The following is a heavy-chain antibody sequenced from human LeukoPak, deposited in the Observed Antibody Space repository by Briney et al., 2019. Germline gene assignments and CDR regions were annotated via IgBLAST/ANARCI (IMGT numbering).Heavy chain of an antibody. CDR2: ISYDGSNK. CDR1: GFTFSSYA. D-gene: IGHD6-6*01. J-gene: IGHJ4*02. Sequence: PGGSLRLSCAASGFTFSSYAMHWVRQAPGKGLEWVAVISYDGSNKYYADSVKGRFTISRDNSKNTLYLQMNSLRAEDTAVYYCAKDGIMIAARPGHFDYWGQGTLVTVSS. CDR3: AKDGIMIAARPGHFDY. V-gene: IGHV3-30-3*01.